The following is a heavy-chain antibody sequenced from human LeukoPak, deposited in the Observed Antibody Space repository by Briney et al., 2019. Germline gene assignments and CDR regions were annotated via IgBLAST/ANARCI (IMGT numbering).Heavy chain of an antibody. Sequence: AQTLSLTCTVSGGSISSGGYYWSWIRQHPGKGLEWIGYIYYSGSTYYNPSLKSRVTISVDTSKNQFSLKLSSVTAADTAVYYCARGLGEYSSKGYYFDYWGQGTLVTVSS. J-gene: IGHJ4*02. V-gene: IGHV4-31*03. CDR2: IYYSGST. CDR3: ARGLGEYSSKGYYFDY. D-gene: IGHD6-6*01. CDR1: GGSISSGGYY.